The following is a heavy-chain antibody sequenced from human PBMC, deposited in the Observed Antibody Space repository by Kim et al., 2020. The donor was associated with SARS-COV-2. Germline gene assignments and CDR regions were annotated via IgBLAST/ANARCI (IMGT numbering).Heavy chain of an antibody. Sequence: GGSLRLSCAASGFTFSSYWMSWVRQAPGKGLEWVANIKQDGSEKYYVDSVKGRFTISRDNAKNSLYLQMNSLRAEDTAVYYCARGSWTHSYYYGMDVWGQGTTVTVSS. CDR3: ARGSWTHSYYYGMDV. CDR1: GFTFSSYW. V-gene: IGHV3-7*03. CDR2: IKQDGSEK. D-gene: IGHD6-13*01. J-gene: IGHJ6*02.